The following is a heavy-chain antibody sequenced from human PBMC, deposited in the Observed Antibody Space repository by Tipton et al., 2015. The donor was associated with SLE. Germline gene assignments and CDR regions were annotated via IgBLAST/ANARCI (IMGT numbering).Heavy chain of an antibody. CDR2: ANHSGST. CDR3: SYGDYEY. D-gene: IGHD4-17*01. CDR1: GGSFSGYY. J-gene: IGHJ4*02. V-gene: IGHV4-34*01. Sequence: TLSLTCAVYGGSFSGYYWTWIRQPPGKGLEWIGEANHSGSTNSTPSLKSRVTISVDTSKNQFSLKLTSVTAADTAVYYCSYGDYEYWGQGTLVTVSS.